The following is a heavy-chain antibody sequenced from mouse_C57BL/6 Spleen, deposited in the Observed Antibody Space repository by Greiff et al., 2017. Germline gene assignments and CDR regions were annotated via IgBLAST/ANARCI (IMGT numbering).Heavy chain of an antibody. CDR1: GFTFSDYG. CDR2: ISSGSSTI. J-gene: IGHJ2*01. CDR3: ARGTTVVATD. Sequence: EVHLVESGGGLVKPGGSLQLSCAASGFTFSDYGMHWVRQAPAKGLEWVAYISSGSSTIYYADTVKGRFTISRDNAKNTLFLQMTSLRSEDTAMYYGARGTTVVATDWGQGTTLTVSS. V-gene: IGHV5-17*01. D-gene: IGHD1-1*01.